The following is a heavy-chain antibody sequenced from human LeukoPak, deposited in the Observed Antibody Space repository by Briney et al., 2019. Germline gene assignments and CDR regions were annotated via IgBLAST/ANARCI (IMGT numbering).Heavy chain of an antibody. CDR1: GFTISYYI. V-gene: IGHV3-48*01. CDR3: ARGAYYYDSSAYLSDVAY. D-gene: IGHD3-22*01. J-gene: IGHJ4*02. CDR2: ISSSGSTI. Sequence: GGSLRLSCAASGFTISYYIMNWVRQAPGKGLEWVSYISSSGSTIYYADSVKGRFTISRDNAKNSLYLQMNSLRAEDTAVYYCARGAYYYDSSAYLSDVAYWGQGTLVTVSS.